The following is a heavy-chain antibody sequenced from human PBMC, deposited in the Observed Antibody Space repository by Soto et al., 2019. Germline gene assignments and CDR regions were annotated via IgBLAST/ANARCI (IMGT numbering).Heavy chain of an antibody. CDR1: GFTFSSYA. J-gene: IGHJ4*02. D-gene: IGHD3-3*01. CDR3: AKVRAYDQTFDY. V-gene: IGHV3-23*01. CDR2: ISGSGGST. Sequence: EVQLLESGGGLVQPGGSLRLSCAASGFTFSSYAMSWVRQAPGKGLEWVSAISGSGGSTYYADSVKGRFTISRDNSKNTQYLQMNSLRAEDTAVYYCAKVRAYDQTFDYWGQGTLVTVSS.